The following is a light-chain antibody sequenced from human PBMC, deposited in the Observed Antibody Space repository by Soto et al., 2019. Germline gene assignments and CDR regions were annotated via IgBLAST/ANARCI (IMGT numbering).Light chain of an antibody. V-gene: IGLV1-40*01. Sequence: QSVLTQPPSVSGAPGQRVTISCTGSSSNIGAGYDEHWYQQLPGTAPKLLIYGNSNRPSGVPDRFSGSKSGTSASLAITGLQVEDEADYYCQSYDSSASYVFGTGTKVTVL. CDR3: QSYDSSASYV. CDR1: SSNIGAGYD. J-gene: IGLJ1*01. CDR2: GNS.